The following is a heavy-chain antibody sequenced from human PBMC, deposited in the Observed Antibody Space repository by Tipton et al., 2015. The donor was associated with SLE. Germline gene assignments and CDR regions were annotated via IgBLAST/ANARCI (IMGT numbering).Heavy chain of an antibody. CDR3: ARAETYYDFWSGSACDY. J-gene: IGHJ4*02. V-gene: IGHV3-21*01. CDR2: ISSSSSYI. CDR1: GFTFSSYS. Sequence: SLRLSCAASGFTFSSYSMNWVRQAPGKGLEWVSSISSSSSYIYYADSVKGRFTISRDNAKNSLYLQMNSLRAEDTAVYYCARAETYYDFWSGSACDYWGQGTLVTVSS. D-gene: IGHD3-3*01.